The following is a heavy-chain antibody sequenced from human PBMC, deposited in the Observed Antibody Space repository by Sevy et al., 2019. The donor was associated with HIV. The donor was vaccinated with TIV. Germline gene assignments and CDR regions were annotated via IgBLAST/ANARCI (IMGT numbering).Heavy chain of an antibody. CDR2: VNTRTGDT. D-gene: IGHD2-15*01. CDR3: ARDFCSGGSCYSAFVY. V-gene: IGHV1-3*04. Sequence: ASVKVSCKASGYTFTTYIMYWVRQAPGQSLEWMGWVNTRTGDTKYSQKFQGRVTISSDTSASTTYMELNSLRSEDTAVYYCARDFCSGGSCYSAFVYWGQGTLVTVSS. CDR1: GYTFTTYI. J-gene: IGHJ4*02.